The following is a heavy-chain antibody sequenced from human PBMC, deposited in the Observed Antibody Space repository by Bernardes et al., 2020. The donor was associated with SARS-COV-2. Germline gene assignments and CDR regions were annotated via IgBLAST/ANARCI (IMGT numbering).Heavy chain of an antibody. V-gene: IGHV1-24*01. D-gene: IGHD3-10*01. CDR1: GYTLTELS. Sequence: ASVKVSCKVSGYTLTELSMHWVRQAPGKGLEWMGGFDPEDGEPIYAQKFQGRVTMTEDTSTDTAYMELSSLSSEDTAVYYCATAPPMVRRSSLGDWFDPWGQGTLVTVSS. CDR2: FDPEDGEP. J-gene: IGHJ5*02. CDR3: ATAPPMVRRSSLGDWFDP.